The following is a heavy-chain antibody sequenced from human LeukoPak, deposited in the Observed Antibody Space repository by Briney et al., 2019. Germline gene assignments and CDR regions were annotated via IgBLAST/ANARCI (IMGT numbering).Heavy chain of an antibody. V-gene: IGHV4-61*02. CDR1: GGSISSGSYF. CDR3: ARGLYSYCSIYHFDY. CDR2: IYTSGST. J-gene: IGHJ4*02. D-gene: IGHD5-18*01. Sequence: SQTLSLTCTVSGGSISSGSYFWSWIRQPAGKGLEWIGRIYTSGSTNYNPSLKSRVTMSVDTSKNQFSLKLSSVTAADTAVYYCARGLYSYCSIYHFDYWGQGTLVTVSS.